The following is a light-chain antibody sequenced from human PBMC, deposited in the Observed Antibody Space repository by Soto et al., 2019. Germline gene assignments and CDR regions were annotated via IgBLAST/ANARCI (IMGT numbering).Light chain of an antibody. Sequence: DIPMTQSPSTLSASVGDIVTITCRASQTISSWLAWYQQKPGKAPKLLIYKASTLKSGVPSRFSGSGSGTEFTLTISSLQPDDFATYYCQHYNSYSEAFGQGTKV. CDR3: QHYNSYSEA. CDR2: KAS. V-gene: IGKV1-5*03. CDR1: QTISSW. J-gene: IGKJ1*01.